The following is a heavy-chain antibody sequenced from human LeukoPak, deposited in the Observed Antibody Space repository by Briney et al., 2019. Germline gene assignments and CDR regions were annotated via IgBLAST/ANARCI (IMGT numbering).Heavy chain of an antibody. V-gene: IGHV4-39*07. CDR2: IYYSGST. CDR1: GGSISSSSHS. CDR3: ARDLGYYYDSSGYWGNFDY. D-gene: IGHD3-22*01. Sequence: PSETLSLTCSVSGGSISSSSHSWGWIRQSPGKGLEWIGSIYYSGSTYYNPSLKSRVTISVDTSKNQFSLKLSSVTAADTAVYYCARDLGYYYDSSGYWGNFDYWGQGTLVTVSS. J-gene: IGHJ4*02.